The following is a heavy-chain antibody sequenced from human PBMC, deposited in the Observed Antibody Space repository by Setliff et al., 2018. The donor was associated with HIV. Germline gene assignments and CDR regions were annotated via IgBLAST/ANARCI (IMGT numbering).Heavy chain of an antibody. CDR2: LNGGNGNT. J-gene: IGHJ3*01. Sequence: ASVKVSCKASGYTFTNFAIHWVRQAPGQRLEWMGWLNGGNGNTKYAQKFQGRVTITRDTSASTVYMERISLRSEGTAVYYCARGLRYFDWLTHLGAFDVWGQGTMVTVSS. D-gene: IGHD3-9*01. CDR3: ARGLRYFDWLTHLGAFDV. V-gene: IGHV1-3*01. CDR1: GYTFTNFA.